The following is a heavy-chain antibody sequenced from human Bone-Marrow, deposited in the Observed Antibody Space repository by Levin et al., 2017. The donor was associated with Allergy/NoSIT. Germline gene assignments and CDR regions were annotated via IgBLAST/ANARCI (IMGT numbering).Heavy chain of an antibody. J-gene: IGHJ6*02. CDR2: ISGSGGYT. D-gene: IGHD6-6*01. Sequence: HAGGSLRLSCAASGFTFSNSAMTWVRQAPGKGLEWVSSISGSGGYTSYADSVKGRFTISWDNSKNTLFLQMNSLRAEDTAVYYCAKMYSSSVMAAMDVWGQGTTVTVSS. CDR1: GFTFSNSA. V-gene: IGHV3-23*01. CDR3: AKMYSSSVMAAMDV.